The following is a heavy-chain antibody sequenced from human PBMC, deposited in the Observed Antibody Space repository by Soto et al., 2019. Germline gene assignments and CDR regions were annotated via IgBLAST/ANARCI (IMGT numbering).Heavy chain of an antibody. D-gene: IGHD3-22*01. V-gene: IGHV1-69*13. CDR1: GGTFSSYA. CDR3: ARDRGRVYDSSGYYRCSEY. CDR2: IIPIFGTA. Sequence: SVKVSCKASGGTFSSYAISWVRQAPGQGLEWMGGIIPIFGTANYAQKFQGRVTITADESTSTAYMELSSLRSEDTAVYYCARDRGRVYDSSGYYRCSEYWRQRTLDTVSS. J-gene: IGHJ4*02.